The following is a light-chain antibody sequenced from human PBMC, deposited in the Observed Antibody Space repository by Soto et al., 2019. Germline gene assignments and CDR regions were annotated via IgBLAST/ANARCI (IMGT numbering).Light chain of an antibody. Sequence: DIQMTQSPSSLSASVGDRVTITCRASQSVGTYLSWYQQKQGKAPKLLINVASTLQSGVPSRFSGSGSGTDFTLAISSLQPEDFATYYCQQYYSYPYTFGQGTKLEIK. CDR2: VAS. CDR1: QSVGTY. J-gene: IGKJ2*01. CDR3: QQYYSYPYT. V-gene: IGKV1-39*01.